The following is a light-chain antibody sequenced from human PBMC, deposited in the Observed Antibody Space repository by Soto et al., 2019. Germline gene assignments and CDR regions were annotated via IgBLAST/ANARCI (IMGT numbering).Light chain of an antibody. CDR2: TNN. CDR1: SSNIGAGYD. CDR3: QSYDSSLSAL. V-gene: IGLV1-40*01. Sequence: QSVLTEPPSVSGAPGQRVTISCTGSSSNIGAGYDVHWYQQVPGTAPKLLIYTNNNRPSGVPDRFSGSKSGTSASLAITGLQADDEADYCCQSYDSSLSALFGGGTKVTVL. J-gene: IGLJ2*01.